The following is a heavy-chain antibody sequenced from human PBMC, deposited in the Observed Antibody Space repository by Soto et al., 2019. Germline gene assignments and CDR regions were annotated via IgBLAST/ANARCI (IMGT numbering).Heavy chain of an antibody. CDR3: AKDLGPLRLLNYYFCGLDV. CDR1: GFTVSSAY. Sequence: VGSLRLSCNASGFTVSSAYMSLFRQAPGMGLEWVAVIESGGSTHYADSVKGRFTISRDIPKNMIYLQLHTLRAEDTAVYYCAKDLGPLRLLNYYFCGLDVWGQGTTVTVSS. J-gene: IGHJ6*02. CDR2: IESGGST. V-gene: IGHV3-53*01. D-gene: IGHD2-15*01.